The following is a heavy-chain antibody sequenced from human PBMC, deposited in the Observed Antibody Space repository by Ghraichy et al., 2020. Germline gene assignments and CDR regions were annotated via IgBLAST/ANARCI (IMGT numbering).Heavy chain of an antibody. CDR1: GFTFSLYA. V-gene: IGHV1-3*01. Sequence: ASVKVSCKASGFTFSLYAIHWVRQAPGQRPEWMGWINAGTGVTKYSPRFQGRVAITWDTSANTAYIELRSLRPEDTAVYFCGRSEFSSGYYIDYWGQGTLVTVSS. J-gene: IGHJ4*02. CDR2: INAGTGVT. D-gene: IGHD3-3*01. CDR3: GRSEFSSGYYIDY.